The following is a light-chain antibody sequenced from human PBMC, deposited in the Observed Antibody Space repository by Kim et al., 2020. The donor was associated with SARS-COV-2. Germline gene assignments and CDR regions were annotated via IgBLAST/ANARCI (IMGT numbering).Light chain of an antibody. CDR1: QSVDNF. CDR2: DVS. V-gene: IGKV3-11*01. Sequence: EIVLTQSPATLSLSPGERATLSCGASQSVDNFLGWYQQEPGQAPRLLIYDVSKRATGIPARFSGSGSGTDFTLTISSLEPEDFAVYYCQQRYDWPLTFGGGTKVEI. CDR3: QQRYDWPLT. J-gene: IGKJ4*01.